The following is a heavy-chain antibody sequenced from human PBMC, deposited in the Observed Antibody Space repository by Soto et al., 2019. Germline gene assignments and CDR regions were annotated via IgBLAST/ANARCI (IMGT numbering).Heavy chain of an antibody. Sequence: QLQLQESGPGLVKPSETLSLTCSVSGGSISSSSYFWGWIRQPPGKGLEWIGRIYYSGSTYYNPSLKRRVPVYVDTSKNQFSLKLSSVTAADTAVYYCARHPSDFWFDPWGQGTLVTVSS. CDR3: ARHPSDFWFDP. V-gene: IGHV4-39*01. CDR2: IYYSGST. D-gene: IGHD2-21*02. J-gene: IGHJ5*02. CDR1: GGSISSSSYF.